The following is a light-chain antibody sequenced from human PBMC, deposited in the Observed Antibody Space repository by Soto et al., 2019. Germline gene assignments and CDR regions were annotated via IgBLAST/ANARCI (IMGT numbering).Light chain of an antibody. CDR1: ESVSNS. Sequence: ETVLTQSPATLSLSPGERATLSCRASESVSNSLAWYQHKPGQAPRLLIYNASNRATGIPARFSGSGSGTDFTLTISSLEPEDFAVYCCQHRAGWPPALTFGGGTKVEIK. J-gene: IGKJ4*01. V-gene: IGKV3-11*01. CDR3: QHRAGWPPALT. CDR2: NAS.